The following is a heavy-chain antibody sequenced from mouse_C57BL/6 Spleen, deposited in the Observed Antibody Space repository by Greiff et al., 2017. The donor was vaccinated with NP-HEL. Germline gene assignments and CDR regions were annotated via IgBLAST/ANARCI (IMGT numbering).Heavy chain of an antibody. V-gene: IGHV1-82*01. Sequence: VQLVESGPELVKPGASVKISCKASGYAFSSSWMNWVKQRPGKGLEWIGRIYPGDGDTNYNGKFKGKATLTADKSSSTAYMQLSSLTSEDSAVYFGARSGDYAMDYWGQGTSVTVSS. CDR1: GYAFSSSW. CDR3: ARSGDYAMDY. J-gene: IGHJ4*01. CDR2: IYPGDGDT.